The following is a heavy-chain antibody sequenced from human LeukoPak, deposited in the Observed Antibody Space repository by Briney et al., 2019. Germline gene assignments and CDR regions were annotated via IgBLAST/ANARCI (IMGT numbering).Heavy chain of an antibody. V-gene: IGHV3-7*01. CDR1: GFTFSSYW. CDR3: ARVGFSRKWELLRYADY. Sequence: TGGSLRLSCAASGFTFSSYWMSWVRQAPGKGLEWVANIKQDGSEKYYVDSVKGRFTISRDNAKNSLYLQMNSLRAEDTAAYYCARVGFSRKWELLRYADYWGQGTLVTVSS. D-gene: IGHD1-26*01. CDR2: IKQDGSEK. J-gene: IGHJ4*02.